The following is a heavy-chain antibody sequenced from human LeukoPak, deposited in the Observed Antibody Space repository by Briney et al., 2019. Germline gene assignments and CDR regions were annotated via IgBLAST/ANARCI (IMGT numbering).Heavy chain of an antibody. CDR3: ARVYCSGGSCYFDY. CDR2: IYYSGST. CDR1: GGSMSSYY. J-gene: IGHJ4*02. D-gene: IGHD2-15*01. V-gene: IGHV4-59*12. Sequence: SETLSLTCTVSGGSMSSYYWSWIRQPPGKGLEWIGYIYYSGSTYYNPSLKSRVTISVDTSKNQFSLKLSSVTAADTAVYYCARVYCSGGSCYFDYWGQGTLVTVSS.